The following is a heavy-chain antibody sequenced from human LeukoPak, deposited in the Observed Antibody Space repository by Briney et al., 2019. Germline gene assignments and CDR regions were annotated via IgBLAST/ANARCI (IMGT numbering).Heavy chain of an antibody. V-gene: IGHV4-39*07. D-gene: IGHD5-18*01. J-gene: IGHJ4*02. CDR3: ARNRRDTAMAATADFDY. CDR2: IYYSGST. Sequence: SETLSLTCTVSGGSISSSSYYWGWIRQPPGKGLEWIGSIYYSGSTYYNPSLKSRVTISVDTSKNQFSLKLSSVTAADTAVYYCARNRRDTAMAATADFDYWGQGTLVTVSS. CDR1: GGSISSSSYY.